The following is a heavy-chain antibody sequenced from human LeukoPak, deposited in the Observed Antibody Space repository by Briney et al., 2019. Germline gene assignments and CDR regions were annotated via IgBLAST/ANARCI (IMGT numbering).Heavy chain of an antibody. CDR3: ARGYAYGPNYYFDY. CDR1: GGSISSYY. J-gene: IGHJ4*02. Sequence: PSETLPLTCTVSGGSISSYYRSWVRQPPGKGLEWIGYIYYSGSTDYNPSLRSRVTISIDTSKNHFSLRLSSVTAADTASYYCARGYAYGPNYYFDYWGQGTLVTVSS. CDR2: IYYSGST. D-gene: IGHD5-18*01. V-gene: IGHV4-59*01.